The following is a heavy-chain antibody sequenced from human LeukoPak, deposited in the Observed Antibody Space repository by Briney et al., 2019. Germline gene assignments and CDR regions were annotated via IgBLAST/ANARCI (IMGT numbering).Heavy chain of an antibody. V-gene: IGHV3-30*18. CDR3: AKPRGGYFDWLLSGGFDY. J-gene: IGHJ4*02. CDR1: GFTFSSYG. D-gene: IGHD3-9*01. CDR2: ISYDGSNK. Sequence: GGSLRLSCAASGFTFSSYGMPWVRQAPGKGLEWVVVISYDGSNKYYADSVKGRFTISRDNSKNTLYLQMNSLRAEDTAVYYCAKPRGGYFDWLLSGGFDYWGQGTLVTVSS.